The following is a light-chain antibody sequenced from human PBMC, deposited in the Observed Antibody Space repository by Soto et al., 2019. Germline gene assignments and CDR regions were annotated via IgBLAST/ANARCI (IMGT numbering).Light chain of an antibody. CDR3: QQYGSSPRT. CDR1: QSVSSTY. Sequence: EIVLTQSPGTLSLSPGERATLSCRASQSVSSTYLAWYQQKPGQAPRLLIYGASSRATGIPDRFSGSGSGTGFTLTITGLEPEDFGVYYCQQYGSSPRTFGQGTRVEIK. CDR2: GAS. J-gene: IGKJ1*01. V-gene: IGKV3-20*01.